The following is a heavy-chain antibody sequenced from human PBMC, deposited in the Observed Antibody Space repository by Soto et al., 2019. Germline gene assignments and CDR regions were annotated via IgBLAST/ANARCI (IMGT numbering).Heavy chain of an antibody. CDR2: MSYSGST. CDR1: GASISTYY. Sequence: SSETLSLTCTVSGASISTYYWSWIRQPPGKGLEWIGYMSYSGSTNYNPSLRRRVTTSVDTSKNQISLKLSSVTAADTAVYYCARVCSGDSCYFHFYYGMNVWGQGTTVTAP. J-gene: IGHJ6*02. V-gene: IGHV4-59*01. D-gene: IGHD2-15*01. CDR3: ARVCSGDSCYFHFYYGMNV.